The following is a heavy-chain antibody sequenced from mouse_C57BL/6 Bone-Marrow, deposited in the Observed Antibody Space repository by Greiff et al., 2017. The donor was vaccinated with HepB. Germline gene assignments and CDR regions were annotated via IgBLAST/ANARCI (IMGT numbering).Heavy chain of an antibody. J-gene: IGHJ1*03. CDR3: AGYDWYFDV. V-gene: IGHV1-4*01. Sequence: VKLMESGAELARPGASVKMSCKASGYTFTSYTMHWVKQRPGQGLEWIGYINPSSGYTKYNQKFTDKATLTADKSSSTAYMQLSSLTSEDTAVYYCAGYDWYFDVWGTGTTVTVSS. CDR2: INPSSGYT. CDR1: GYTFTSYT.